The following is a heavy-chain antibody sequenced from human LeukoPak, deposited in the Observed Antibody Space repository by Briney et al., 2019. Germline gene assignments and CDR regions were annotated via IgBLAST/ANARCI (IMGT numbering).Heavy chain of an antibody. CDR3: ASGRLSVDIVATTDY. Sequence: ASVKVSCKASVGTFSSYAISWVRQAPGQGLEWMGRIIPILGIANYAQKFQGRVTITADKSTSTAYMELSSLRSDDTAVYYCASGRLSVDIVATTDYWGQGTLVTVSS. V-gene: IGHV1-69*04. CDR2: IIPILGIA. D-gene: IGHD5-12*01. J-gene: IGHJ4*02. CDR1: VGTFSSYA.